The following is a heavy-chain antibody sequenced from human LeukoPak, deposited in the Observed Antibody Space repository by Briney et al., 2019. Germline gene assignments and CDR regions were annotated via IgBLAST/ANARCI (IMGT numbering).Heavy chain of an antibody. Sequence: PGGSLRLSCAASGFAFSSYGMHWVRQAPGKGLEWVAFIRYDGSNKYYADSVKGRFTISRDNSKNTLYLQMNSLRAEDTAVYYCAKDQWIQQLLGSHFDYWGQGTLVTVSS. V-gene: IGHV3-30*02. CDR2: IRYDGSNK. CDR1: GFAFSSYG. D-gene: IGHD5-18*01. J-gene: IGHJ4*02. CDR3: AKDQWIQQLLGSHFDY.